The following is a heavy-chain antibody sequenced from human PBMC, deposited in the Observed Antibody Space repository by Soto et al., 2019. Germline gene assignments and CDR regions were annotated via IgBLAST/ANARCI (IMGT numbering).Heavy chain of an antibody. CDR1: GFTFSGSA. D-gene: IGHD7-27*01. V-gene: IGHV3-73*01. CDR3: TSPPGDWDYFDY. J-gene: IGHJ4*02. Sequence: EVQLVESGGGLVQPGGSLKLSCAASGFTFSGSAMHWVRQASGKGLEWVGRIRTKTNSYATAYAASVKGRFTISRDDSKNTAFLQMNSLKTEDTAVYYCTSPPGDWDYFDYWGQGALVTVSS. CDR2: IRTKTNSYAT.